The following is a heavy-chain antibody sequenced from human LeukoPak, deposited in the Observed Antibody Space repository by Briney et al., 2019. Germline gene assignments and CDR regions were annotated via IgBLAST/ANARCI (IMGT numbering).Heavy chain of an antibody. J-gene: IGHJ4*02. Sequence: SETLSLTCTVSGGSTSSGDYCWSWIRQPPGKGLEWIGYIYYSGSTYYNPSLKSRVTISVDTSKNQFSLKLSSVTAADTAVYYCARESWFGELLSGDYWGQGTLVTVSS. CDR1: GGSTSSGDYC. CDR2: IYYSGST. D-gene: IGHD3-10*01. V-gene: IGHV4-30-4*01. CDR3: ARESWFGELLSGDY.